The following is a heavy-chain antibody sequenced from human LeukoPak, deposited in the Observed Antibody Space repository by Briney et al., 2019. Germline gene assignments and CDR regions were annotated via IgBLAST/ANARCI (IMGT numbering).Heavy chain of an antibody. Sequence: ASVRVSCKSSGYTFTSYGISWVRPAPGQGLEWMGWISAYNGNTNYAQKLQGRVAMTTDTSTSTAYMELRSLRSDDTAVYYCARDRGPITMIVGEANAFDIWGQGTMVTVSS. D-gene: IGHD3-22*01. CDR3: ARDRGPITMIVGEANAFDI. V-gene: IGHV1-18*01. J-gene: IGHJ3*02. CDR2: ISAYNGNT. CDR1: GYTFTSYG.